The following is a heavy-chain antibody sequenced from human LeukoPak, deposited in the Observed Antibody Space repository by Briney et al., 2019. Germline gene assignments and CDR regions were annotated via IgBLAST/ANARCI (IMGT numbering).Heavy chain of an antibody. Sequence: GESLKISCEGSGYSFTSYWIGWVRQMPGKGLEWMGIIYPGDSDTRYCPSFQGQVTISADKSISTAYLQWSSLEASDTAMYYCARHGDGAYCGGDCYFGYWGQGTLVTVSS. J-gene: IGHJ4*02. V-gene: IGHV5-51*01. CDR1: GYSFTSYW. CDR3: ARHGDGAYCGGDCYFGY. D-gene: IGHD2-21*02. CDR2: IYPGDSDT.